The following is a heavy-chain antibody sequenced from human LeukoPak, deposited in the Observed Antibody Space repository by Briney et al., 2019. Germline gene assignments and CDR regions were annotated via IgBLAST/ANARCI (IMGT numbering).Heavy chain of an antibody. V-gene: IGHV4-59*08. CDR2: IYYSGSA. D-gene: IGHD5-18*01. Sequence: SETLSLTCTVSGGSISSYYWSWIRQPPGKGLEWIGYIYYSGSANYNPSLKSRVTISVDTSKNQFSLKLSSVTAADTAVYYCARPGVGSGRYGAFDIWGQGTMVTVSS. CDR1: GGSISSYY. J-gene: IGHJ3*02. CDR3: ARPGVGSGRYGAFDI.